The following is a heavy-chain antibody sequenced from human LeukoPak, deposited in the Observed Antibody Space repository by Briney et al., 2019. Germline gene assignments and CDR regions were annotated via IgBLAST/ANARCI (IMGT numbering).Heavy chain of an antibody. D-gene: IGHD6-19*01. CDR2: ISYDGRNE. V-gene: IGHV3-30*03. Sequence: GGSLRLSCAASGFTLSNYGMHWVRQAPGKGLEWVALISYDGRNEYYADSVKGRFTISRDNSKNTLYLQMNSLRAEDTAVYYCARLSSGWYSGGFDYWGQGTLVTVSS. CDR1: GFTLSNYG. CDR3: ARLSSGWYSGGFDY. J-gene: IGHJ4*02.